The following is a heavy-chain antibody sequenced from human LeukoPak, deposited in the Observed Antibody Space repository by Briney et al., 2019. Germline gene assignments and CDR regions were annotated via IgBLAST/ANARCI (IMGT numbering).Heavy chain of an antibody. CDR3: ARRDYGGEFDY. J-gene: IGHJ4*02. CDR2: IYYSGST. D-gene: IGHD4-23*01. Sequence: SETLSLTCTVSGGPISSHHWSWIRQPPGKGLEWIGYIYYSGSTNYNPSLKSRVTISVDTSKNQFSLKQSSVTAADTAVYYCARRDYGGEFDYWGQGTLVTVSS. CDR1: GGPISSHH. V-gene: IGHV4-59*11.